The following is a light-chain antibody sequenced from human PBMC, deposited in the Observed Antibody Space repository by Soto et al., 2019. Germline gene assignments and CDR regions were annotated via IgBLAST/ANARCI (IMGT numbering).Light chain of an antibody. J-gene: IGKJ4*01. CDR3: QQYNSYALT. CDR2: GES. CDR1: QGIGNY. Sequence: DIQMTQSPSSRSASVGDRVTITCRASQGIGNYLAWFRQKPGKAPKSLIDGESSLQRGVPSKFSGSGSGTEFTLTISSLQPEDFATYFCQQYNSYALTFGGGPKVEIK. V-gene: IGKV1-16*02.